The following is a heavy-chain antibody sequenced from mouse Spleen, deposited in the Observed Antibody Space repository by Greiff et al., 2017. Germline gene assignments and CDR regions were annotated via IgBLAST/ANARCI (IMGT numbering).Heavy chain of an antibody. CDR2: FYPGSGSI. J-gene: IGHJ4*01. D-gene: IGHD1-3*01. Sequence: QVQLKQSGAELVKPGASVKLSCKASGYTFTEYTIHWVKQRSGQGLEWIGWFYPGSGSIKYNEKFKDKATLTADKSSSTVYMELSRLTSEDSAVYFCARHEDKWGGKSYAMDYWGQGTSVTVSS. CDR3: ARHEDKWGGKSYAMDY. CDR1: GYTFTEYT. V-gene: IGHV1-62-2*01.